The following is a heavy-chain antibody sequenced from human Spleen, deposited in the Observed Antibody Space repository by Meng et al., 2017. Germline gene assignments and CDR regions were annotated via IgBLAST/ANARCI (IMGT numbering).Heavy chain of an antibody. Sequence: QLQLQESCPGLMKPSETLSLTCTVSGGSITGSTYYWGWIRQPPGKGLEWIANIYYSGVTYYSPSLKSRVTISVDTSKNQFSLKLSSLTAADTALYYCVRDSSGYFFDSWGQGTLVTVSS. CDR2: IYYSGVT. D-gene: IGHD3-22*01. CDR3: VRDSSGYFFDS. V-gene: IGHV4-39*02. CDR1: GGSITGSTYY. J-gene: IGHJ4*02.